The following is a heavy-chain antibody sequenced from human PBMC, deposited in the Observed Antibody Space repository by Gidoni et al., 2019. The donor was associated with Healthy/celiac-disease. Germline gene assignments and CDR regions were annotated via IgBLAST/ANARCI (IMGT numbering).Heavy chain of an antibody. CDR3: ARHMVCSGGSCSPADYYYYMDV. J-gene: IGHJ6*03. CDR2: IDPSDSYT. V-gene: IGHV5-10-1*03. D-gene: IGHD2-15*01. CDR1: GYSFTSYW. Sequence: EVQLVQSGAEVKKPGESLRISCKGSGYSFTSYWISWVRQMPGKGLEWMGRIDPSDSYTTYSPSFQGHVTISADKSISTAYLQWSSLKASDTAMYYCARHMVCSGGSCSPADYYYYMDVWGKGTTVTVSS.